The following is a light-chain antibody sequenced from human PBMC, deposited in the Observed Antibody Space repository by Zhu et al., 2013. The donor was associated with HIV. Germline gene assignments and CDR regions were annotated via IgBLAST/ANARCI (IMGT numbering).Light chain of an antibody. J-gene: IGKJ4*01. V-gene: IGKV1-9*01. Sequence: DIQLTQSPSFLSASVGDRVTITCWASQGISSYLAWYQQKPGKAPKLLIYAASTLQSGVPSRFSGSGSGTEFTLTISSLQPEDFATYYCQQLNSYPVTFGEGPRWRSN. CDR2: AAS. CDR3: QQLNSYPVT. CDR1: QGISSY.